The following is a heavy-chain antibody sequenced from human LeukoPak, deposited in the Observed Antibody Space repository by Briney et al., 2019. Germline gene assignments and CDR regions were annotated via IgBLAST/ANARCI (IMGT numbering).Heavy chain of an antibody. Sequence: SETLSLTCTVSGYSISSSYYWNWIRQPAGKGLEWIGRIYTSGSTNYNPSLKSRVTMSVDTSKNQFSLKLSSVTAADTAVYYCVRSEVETSGRGYWGHGTLVTVSS. CDR3: VRSEVETSGRGY. CDR2: IYTSGST. J-gene: IGHJ4*01. D-gene: IGHD5-24*01. CDR1: GYSISSSYY. V-gene: IGHV4-4*07.